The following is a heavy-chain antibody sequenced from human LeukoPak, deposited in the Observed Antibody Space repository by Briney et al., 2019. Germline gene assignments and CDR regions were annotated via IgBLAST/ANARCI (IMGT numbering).Heavy chain of an antibody. CDR2: IYYSGST. D-gene: IGHD2-2*01. CDR3: ARARYCSSTSCWTFDY. J-gene: IGHJ4*02. V-gene: IGHV4-59*12. CDR1: GGSISSYY. Sequence: SETLSLTCTVSGGSISSYYWSWIRQPPGKGLEWIGYIYYSGSTNYNPSLKSRVTISVDTSKNQFSLKLSSVTAADTAVYYCARARYCSSTSCWTFDYWGQGTLVTVSS.